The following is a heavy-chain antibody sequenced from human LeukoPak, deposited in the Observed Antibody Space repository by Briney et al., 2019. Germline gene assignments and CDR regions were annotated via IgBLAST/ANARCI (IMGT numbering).Heavy chain of an antibody. D-gene: IGHD6-19*01. CDR3: ARGISSGWPKNSYYFDY. CDR2: IIPIFGTA. Sequence: ASVKVSCKASGGTFRSYAISWVRQAPGQGLDWMGGIIPIFGTANYAQKFQGRVTITADESTSTAYMELSSLRSEDTAVYYCARGISSGWPKNSYYFDYWGQGTLVTVSS. CDR1: GGTFRSYA. V-gene: IGHV1-69*13. J-gene: IGHJ4*02.